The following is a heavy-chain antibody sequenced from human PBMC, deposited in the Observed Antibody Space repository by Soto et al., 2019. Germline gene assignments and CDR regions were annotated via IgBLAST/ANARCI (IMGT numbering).Heavy chain of an antibody. CDR2: ISAYTGNT. CDR1: GYTFTSYG. J-gene: IGHJ4*02. CDR3: AREMPYSGSYYLGY. Sequence: QVQLVQSGAEVKKPGASVKVSCKASGYTFTSYGTSWVRQAPGQALELMGWISAYTGNTNYAQKLQGRVTMTTDTSTSTAYMELRSLRSDDTAVYYCAREMPYSGSYYLGYWGQGTLVTVSS. D-gene: IGHD1-26*01. V-gene: IGHV1-18*01.